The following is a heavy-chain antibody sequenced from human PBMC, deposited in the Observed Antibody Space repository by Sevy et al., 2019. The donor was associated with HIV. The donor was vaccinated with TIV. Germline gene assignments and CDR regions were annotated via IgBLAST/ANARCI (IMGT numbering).Heavy chain of an antibody. Sequence: GESLKISCAASGFDFSIYSMSWVRQAPGKGLEWVSTLSFGCGKINYADSVKGRFTISRDNSKSSVYLQMNNMRVEDTAAYYCAREGCTKPHDYWGQGTLVAVSS. V-gene: IGHV3-23*01. J-gene: IGHJ4*02. CDR3: AREGCTKPHDY. CDR1: GFDFSIYS. D-gene: IGHD2-8*01. CDR2: LSFGCGKI.